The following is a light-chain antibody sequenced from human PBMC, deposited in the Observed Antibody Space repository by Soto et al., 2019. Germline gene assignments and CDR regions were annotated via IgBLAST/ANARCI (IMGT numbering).Light chain of an antibody. CDR2: KAS. V-gene: IGKV1-5*03. CDR1: QSISSW. J-gene: IGKJ1*01. Sequence: DIQMTQSPSTLSASVGDRVTITCRASQSISSWLAWYQQKPGKAPKLLIYKASSLESGVPSRFSGSGSGTEFTLTISSLQPYDFATYYCQQYNSYSTFGQGTKVDIK. CDR3: QQYNSYST.